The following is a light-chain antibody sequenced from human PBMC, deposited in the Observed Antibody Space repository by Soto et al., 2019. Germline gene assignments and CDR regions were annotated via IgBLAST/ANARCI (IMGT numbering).Light chain of an antibody. Sequence: EIVLTQSPATLSLSPGERATLSCRASQSVSRHLAWYQQKPGQAPRLLIYYASNRATGIPARFSGSGSGTDFSLTISSLEPQDFAVYYCQQRNNWPSVTFGGGTKVEIK. CDR1: QSVSRH. CDR3: QQRNNWPSVT. J-gene: IGKJ4*01. CDR2: YAS. V-gene: IGKV3-11*01.